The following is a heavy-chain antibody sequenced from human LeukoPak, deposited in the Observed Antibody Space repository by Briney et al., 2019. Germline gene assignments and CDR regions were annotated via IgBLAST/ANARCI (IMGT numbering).Heavy chain of an antibody. D-gene: IGHD4-23*01. CDR3: ARDLYGGNSFDY. J-gene: IGHJ4*02. CDR2: ITYDGSSK. V-gene: IGHV3-30-3*01. Sequence: GRSLRLSCAASGFSFSSYAMHWVRQAPGKGLEWVAIITYDGSSKYYADSVEGRFTISRDNSKNTLYLQMNSLRAEDTAVYYCARDLYGGNSFDYWGQGTLVTVSS. CDR1: GFSFSSYA.